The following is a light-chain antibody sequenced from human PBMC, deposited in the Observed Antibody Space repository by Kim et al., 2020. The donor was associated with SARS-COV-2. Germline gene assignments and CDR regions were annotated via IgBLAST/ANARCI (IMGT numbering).Light chain of an antibody. Sequence: EIVLTQSPGTLSLSLGERVALSCRASQSVRGSHLALYQHKPGQAPRLLIYDTSSTATGIPGRFSGSGSGTGFTLTIGRLGPEDVAIYYWQHEGRPPYTFGRETKLEI. CDR2: DTS. CDR3: QHEGRPPYT. J-gene: IGKJ2*01. CDR1: QSVRGSH. V-gene: IGKV3-20*01.